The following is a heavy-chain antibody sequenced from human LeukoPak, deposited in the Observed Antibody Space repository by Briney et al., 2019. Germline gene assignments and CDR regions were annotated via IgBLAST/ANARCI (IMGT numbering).Heavy chain of an antibody. Sequence: PSETLSLTCAVSGGSISSGGYSWSWIRQPPGKGLEWIGYIYHSGSTYYNPSLKSRVTISVDRSKNQFSLKLSSVTAADTAVYYCARGVTGSTHDDAFDIWGQGTMVTVSS. CDR3: ARGVTGSTHDDAFDI. J-gene: IGHJ3*02. CDR2: IYHSGST. CDR1: GGSISSGGYS. D-gene: IGHD1-20*01. V-gene: IGHV4-30-2*01.